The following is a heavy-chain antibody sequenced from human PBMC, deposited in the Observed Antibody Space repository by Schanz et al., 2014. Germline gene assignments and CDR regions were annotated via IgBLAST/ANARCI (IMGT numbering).Heavy chain of an antibody. CDR3: ARAHGNNWYGKGLDY. Sequence: EVQLLESGGGLVQPGGSLRLSCAASGFTFSSYAMSWVRQAPGKGLEWVSTISASGGSTYYADSVKGRFTISRDNSKNTLYLQMNSLRADDTAVYFCARAHGNNWYGKGLDYWGQGTQXTVSS. CDR1: GFTFSSYA. V-gene: IGHV3-23*01. J-gene: IGHJ4*02. CDR2: ISASGGST. D-gene: IGHD1-1*01.